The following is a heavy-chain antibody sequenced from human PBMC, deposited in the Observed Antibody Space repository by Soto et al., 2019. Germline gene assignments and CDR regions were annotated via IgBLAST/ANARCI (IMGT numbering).Heavy chain of an antibody. V-gene: IGHV3-30*18. CDR1: GFTFSSYG. Sequence: GGSLRLSCAASGFTFSSYGMHWVRQAPGKGLEWVAVISYDGSNKYYADSVKGRFTISRDNSKNTLYLQMNSLRAEDTAVYYCAKDRGSSGYYPFDPWGQGTLVTVSS. CDR2: ISYDGSNK. J-gene: IGHJ5*02. D-gene: IGHD3-22*01. CDR3: AKDRGSSGYYPFDP.